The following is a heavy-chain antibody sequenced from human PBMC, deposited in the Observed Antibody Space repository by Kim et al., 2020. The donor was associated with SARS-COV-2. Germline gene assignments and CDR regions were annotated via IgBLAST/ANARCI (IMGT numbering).Heavy chain of an antibody. J-gene: IGHJ3*02. V-gene: IGHV4-39*01. Sequence: SPQRRGPISVDTSKNQFSLKLSSVTAADTAVYYCARRKYCSSTSCYPFDIWGQGTMVTVSS. CDR3: ARRKYCSSTSCYPFDI. D-gene: IGHD2-2*01.